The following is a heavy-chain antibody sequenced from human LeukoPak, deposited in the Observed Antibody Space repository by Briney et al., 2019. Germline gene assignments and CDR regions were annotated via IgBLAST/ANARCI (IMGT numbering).Heavy chain of an antibody. CDR2: ISTYNGNS. J-gene: IGHJ4*02. CDR3: ARDSNDYGGNTNPYYFDY. D-gene: IGHD4-23*01. V-gene: IGHV1-18*01. CDR1: GYTFTSYG. Sequence: ASVKVSCKASGYTFTSYGITWVRQAPGQGLEWMGWISTYNGNSNYAQKLQGRVTMTTDTSTSTAYMELRSLRSDDTAVYYCARDSNDYGGNTNPYYFDYWGQGTLVTVSS.